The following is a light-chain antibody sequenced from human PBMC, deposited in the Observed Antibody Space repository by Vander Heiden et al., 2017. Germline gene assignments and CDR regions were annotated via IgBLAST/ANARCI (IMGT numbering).Light chain of an antibody. CDR2: KNN. CDR3: SAWDSSLGAWL. V-gene: IGLV10-54*01. J-gene: IGLJ3*02. CDR1: NNNVGGQG. Sequence: QAGLTQPPSVSTGLRQTATLTCTGNNNNVGGQGAAWLQQHRGHPPKLLSYKNNNRPSGISERFSASRSGNTASLTITGLQPEDEADYYCSAWDSSLGAWLFGGGTKLTVL.